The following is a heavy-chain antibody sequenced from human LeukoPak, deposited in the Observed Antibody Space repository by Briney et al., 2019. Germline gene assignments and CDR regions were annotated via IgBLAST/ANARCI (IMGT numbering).Heavy chain of an antibody. CDR3: ARGVTRYCSSTSCYYFDY. D-gene: IGHD2-2*01. J-gene: IGHJ4*02. CDR1: GFTFNTYD. CDR2: ISASGGST. Sequence: GGSLRLSCVASGFTFNTYDMSWVRQAPGKGLGWVSVISASGGSTYYADSVKGRFTISRDNSKNTLYLQMNSLRAEDTAVYYCARGVTRYCSSTSCYYFDYWGQGTLVTVSS. V-gene: IGHV3-23*01.